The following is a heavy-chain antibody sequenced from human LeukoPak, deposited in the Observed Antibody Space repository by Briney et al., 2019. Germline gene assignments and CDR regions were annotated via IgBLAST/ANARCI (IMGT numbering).Heavy chain of an antibody. CDR1: GGSISSGSYY. J-gene: IGHJ4*02. V-gene: IGHV4-61*02. Sequence: SETLSLTCTVSGGSISSGSYYWSWIRQPAGKGLEWIGRIYNSGSTNYNPSLKSRLTISVDTSKNQFSLKLSSVTAADTAVYYCARHDSDWSGYVSTSRPFDYWGQGTLVTVSS. CDR3: ARHDSDWSGYVSTSRPFDY. CDR2: IYNSGST. D-gene: IGHD5-12*01.